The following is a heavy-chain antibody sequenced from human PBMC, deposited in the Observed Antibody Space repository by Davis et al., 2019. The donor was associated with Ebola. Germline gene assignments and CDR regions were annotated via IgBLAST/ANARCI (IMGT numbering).Heavy chain of an antibody. V-gene: IGHV5-51*01. Sequence: GESLKISCKGSGYSFTSYWIGWVRQMPGKGLEWMGIIYPSDSDTRYSPSFQGRVTIAADKSISTAYLQWNSLQASDTAMYYCAGPHCSGGTCYFQYWGQGALVTVSS. D-gene: IGHD2-15*01. CDR2: IYPSDSDT. CDR3: AGPHCSGGTCYFQY. J-gene: IGHJ4*02. CDR1: GYSFTSYW.